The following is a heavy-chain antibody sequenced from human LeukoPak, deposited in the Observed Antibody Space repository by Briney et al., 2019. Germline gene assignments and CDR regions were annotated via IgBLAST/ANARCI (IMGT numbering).Heavy chain of an antibody. D-gene: IGHD2-15*01. CDR1: GGSFSGYY. V-gene: IGHV4-34*01. J-gene: IGHJ5*02. CDR2: INHSGST. CDR3: ARELGYCSGGSCYPYGPTWFDP. Sequence: SETLSLTCAVYGGSFSGYYWSWIRQPPGKGLEWIGEINHSGSTNYNPSLKSRVTISVDTSKNQFSLKLSSVTAADTAVYYCARELGYCSGGSCYPYGPTWFDPWGQGTLVTVSS.